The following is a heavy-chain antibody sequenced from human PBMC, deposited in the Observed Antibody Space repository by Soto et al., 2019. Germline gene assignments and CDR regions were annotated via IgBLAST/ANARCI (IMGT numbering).Heavy chain of an antibody. CDR3: GRGGRIYASGGYYNSHWYFDL. V-gene: IGHV4-31*03. Sequence: SETLSLTCTVSGGPFSRGGYYWSWIRQHPGKGLECIGYIFYTGSTYYNPTLKSRVTMSVDTSKRQFSLNLSSLTAADTAVYYCGRGGRIYASGGYYNSHWYFDLWGRGTLVTVSS. J-gene: IGHJ2*01. D-gene: IGHD3-22*01. CDR1: GGPFSRGGYY. CDR2: IFYTGST.